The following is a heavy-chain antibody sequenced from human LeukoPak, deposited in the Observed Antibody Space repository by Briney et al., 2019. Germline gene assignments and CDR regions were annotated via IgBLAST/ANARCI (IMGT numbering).Heavy chain of an antibody. J-gene: IGHJ5*02. CDR1: GYSFMSHY. V-gene: IGHV1-46*01. CDR2: INPSGAST. CDR3: ATTLPGIAAAGPINWFDP. D-gene: IGHD6-13*01. Sequence: ASVKVSCKASGYSFMSHYMHWVRQAPGQGLEWMGIINPSGASTSYAQKFQGRVTITADKSTSTAYMELSSLRSEDTAVYYCATTLPGIAAAGPINWFDPWGQGTLVTVSS.